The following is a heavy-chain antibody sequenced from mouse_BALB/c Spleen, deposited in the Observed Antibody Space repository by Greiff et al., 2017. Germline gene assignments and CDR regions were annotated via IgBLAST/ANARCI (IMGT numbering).Heavy chain of an antibody. CDR1: GYSITSDYA. CDR2: ISYSGST. CDR3: ARLSTMITTYYFDY. J-gene: IGHJ2*01. D-gene: IGHD2-4*01. Sequence: VQLKQSGPGLVKPSQSLSLTCTVTGYSITSDYAWTWIRQFPGNKLEWMGYISYSGSTSYNPSLKSRISITRDTSKNQFFLQLNSVTTEDTATYYCARLSTMITTYYFDYWGQGTTLTVSS. V-gene: IGHV3-2*02.